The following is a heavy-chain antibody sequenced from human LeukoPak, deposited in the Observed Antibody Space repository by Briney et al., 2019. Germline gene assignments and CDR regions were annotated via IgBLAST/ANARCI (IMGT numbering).Heavy chain of an antibody. V-gene: IGHV1-69*13. Sequence: ASVKVSCKASGETFSSLPISWVRQAPGQGLEWLGGTIPIFGTANYAQKFQGRITITADESTTTVYMELSSLRSEDTAVYYCARGYAESGSYGYWGQGTLVTVSS. D-gene: IGHD1-26*01. CDR1: GETFSSLP. CDR3: ARGYAESGSYGY. CDR2: TIPIFGTA. J-gene: IGHJ4*02.